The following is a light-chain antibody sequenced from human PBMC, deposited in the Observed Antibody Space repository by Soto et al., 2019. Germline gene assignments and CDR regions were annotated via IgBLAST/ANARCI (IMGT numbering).Light chain of an antibody. J-gene: IGKJ4*01. CDR1: QGIGDT. Sequence: EVVMTQSPATLSVSPGEGATFSCRASQGIGDTLALYQHKPGQTPRLLIYDTSTRATGVPARFSGSRSGTEFTLTINSLQSEDFAVYYCQRYNNWPLTLGGGTQVASK. V-gene: IGKV3-15*01. CDR2: DTS. CDR3: QRYNNWPLT.